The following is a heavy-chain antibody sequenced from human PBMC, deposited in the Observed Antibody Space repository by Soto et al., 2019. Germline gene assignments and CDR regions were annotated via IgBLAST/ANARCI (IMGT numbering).Heavy chain of an antibody. CDR3: ARDRRYCSSTSCYSWSTGGWENDY. D-gene: IGHD2-2*02. CDR1: GYTFTSYG. Sequence: ASVKVSCKASGYTFTSYGISWVRQAPGQGLEWMGWISAYNGNTNYAQKLQGRVTMTTDTSTSTAYMELRSLRSDDTAVYYCARDRRYCSSTSCYSWSTGGWENDYWGQGTLVTVSS. J-gene: IGHJ4*02. V-gene: IGHV1-18*01. CDR2: ISAYNGNT.